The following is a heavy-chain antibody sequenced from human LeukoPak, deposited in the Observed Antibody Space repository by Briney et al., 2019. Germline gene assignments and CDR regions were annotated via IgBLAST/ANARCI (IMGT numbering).Heavy chain of an antibody. V-gene: IGHV1-24*01. Sequence: ASVKVSCKVSGYTLTELSMHWVRQAPGKGLEWMGGFDPEDGETFYAQKFQGRVTMTEDTSTDTAYMELSSLRSEDTAVYYCATGGSYYASFFDYWGQRTLVTVSS. CDR2: FDPEDGET. J-gene: IGHJ4*02. CDR3: ATGGSYYASFFDY. CDR1: GYTLTELS. D-gene: IGHD1-26*01.